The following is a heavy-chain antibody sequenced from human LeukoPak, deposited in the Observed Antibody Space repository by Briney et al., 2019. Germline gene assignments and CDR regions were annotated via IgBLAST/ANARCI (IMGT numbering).Heavy chain of an antibody. D-gene: IGHD5-12*01. J-gene: IGHJ4*02. V-gene: IGHV1-69*04. CDR2: IIPILGIA. CDR3: ARRGPLVATSRGGFYYFDY. Sequence: SVKVSCKASGGTFSSYAISWVRQAPGQGLEWMGRIIPILGIANYAQKFQGRVTITADKSTRTAYMELSSLRSEDTAVYYCARRGPLVATSRGGFYYFDYWGQGTLVTVSS. CDR1: GGTFSSYA.